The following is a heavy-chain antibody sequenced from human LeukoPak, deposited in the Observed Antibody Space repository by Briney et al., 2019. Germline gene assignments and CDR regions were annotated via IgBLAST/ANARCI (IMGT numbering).Heavy chain of an antibody. Sequence: GAPVKVSCKASGYTFTSYGISWVRQAPGQGLEWMGWISAYNGNTNYAQKPQGRVTMTTDTSTSTAYMELRSLRSDDTAAYYCASAGNGGLHFQHWGQGTLVTVSS. CDR3: ASAGNGGLHFQH. CDR2: ISAYNGNT. V-gene: IGHV1-18*01. D-gene: IGHD7-27*01. CDR1: GYTFTSYG. J-gene: IGHJ1*01.